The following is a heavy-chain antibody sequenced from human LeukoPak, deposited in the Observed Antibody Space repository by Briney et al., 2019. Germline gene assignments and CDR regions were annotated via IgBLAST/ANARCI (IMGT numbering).Heavy chain of an antibody. D-gene: IGHD6-13*01. V-gene: IGHV4-59*12. CDR2: IFYTGST. CDR1: SGSITNYY. J-gene: IGHJ4*02. Sequence: SETLSLTCTVSSGSITNYYWSWVRQPPGKGLEWIGYIFYTGSTSYNPSLKSRVTISTDTSKNQFSLKLSSVTAADTAVYYCARGRAIAAAGTGYFDYWGQGTLVTVSS. CDR3: ARGRAIAAAGTGYFDY.